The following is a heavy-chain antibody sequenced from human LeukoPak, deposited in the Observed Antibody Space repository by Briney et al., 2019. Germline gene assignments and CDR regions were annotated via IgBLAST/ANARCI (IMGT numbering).Heavy chain of an antibody. D-gene: IGHD2-2*01. CDR2: IWYDGSNK. CDR3: ARDIVVVPSAMRFGYYYYGMDV. J-gene: IGHJ6*02. V-gene: IGHV3-33*01. Sequence: GGSLRLSRAPSGFTLSSYGMHWAGQPPGKGLGWVAVIWYDGSNKYYAASVTGRFTISRDNSKNTLYLQMNSLRAEDTAVYYCARDIVVVPSAMRFGYYYYGMDVWGQGTTVTVSS. CDR1: GFTLSSYG.